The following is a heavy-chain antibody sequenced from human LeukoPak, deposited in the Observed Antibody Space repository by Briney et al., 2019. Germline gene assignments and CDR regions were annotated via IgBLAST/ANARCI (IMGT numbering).Heavy chain of an antibody. CDR2: INPSGGST. J-gene: IGHJ6*02. CDR1: GYTFTSYY. Sequence: ASVKVSCKASGYTFTSYYMHWVRQAPGQGLEWMGIINPSGGSTSYAQKFQGRVTMTRDTSTSTVYMELSSLRSEDTAVYYCARALWFGELLSSLDYYYGMDVWGQGTTVTVSS. D-gene: IGHD3-10*01. V-gene: IGHV1-46*01. CDR3: ARALWFGELLSSLDYYYGMDV.